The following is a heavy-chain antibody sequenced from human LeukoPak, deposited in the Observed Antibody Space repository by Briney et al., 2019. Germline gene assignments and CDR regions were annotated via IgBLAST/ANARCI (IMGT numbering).Heavy chain of an antibody. Sequence: GGSLRLSCAASGFTVSINYMSWVRQAPGKGLEWVSVIYSGGSTYYADSVKGRFTISRDNSKNTLYLQMNSLRAEDTAVYYCAREGPWYSSGYGMDVWGQGTTVTVSS. CDR3: AREGPWYSSGYGMDV. J-gene: IGHJ6*02. CDR1: GFTVSINY. D-gene: IGHD6-19*01. CDR2: IYSGGST. V-gene: IGHV3-66*01.